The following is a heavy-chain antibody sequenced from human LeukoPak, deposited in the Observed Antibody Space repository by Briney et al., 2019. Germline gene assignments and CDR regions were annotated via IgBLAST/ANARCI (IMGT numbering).Heavy chain of an antibody. CDR1: GFTFSSYA. CDR3: AREEGGMGSSPYFDY. Sequence: PGGSLTLSCAASGFTFSSYAMHWVSQAPGKGLEWVAVISYDGSNKYYADSVKGRFTISRDNSKNTLYLQMNSLRAEDTAVYYCAREEGGMGSSPYFDYWGQGTLVTVSS. CDR2: ISYDGSNK. D-gene: IGHD6-6*01. J-gene: IGHJ4*02. V-gene: IGHV3-30-3*01.